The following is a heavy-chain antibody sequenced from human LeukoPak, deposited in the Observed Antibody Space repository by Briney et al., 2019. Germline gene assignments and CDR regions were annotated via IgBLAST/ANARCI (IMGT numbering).Heavy chain of an antibody. CDR3: ARDKNGVFDI. CDR2: ISGSGGST. Sequence: PGGSLRLSCAASGFTFSSYAMSWVRQAPGKGLEWVSAISGSGGSTYNADSVQGRFTISRDNAKNSLFLLVNSLRAEDTAVYYCARDKNGVFDIWGQGTMVPSLQ. J-gene: IGHJ3*02. D-gene: IGHD3-3*01. V-gene: IGHV3-23*01. CDR1: GFTFSSYA.